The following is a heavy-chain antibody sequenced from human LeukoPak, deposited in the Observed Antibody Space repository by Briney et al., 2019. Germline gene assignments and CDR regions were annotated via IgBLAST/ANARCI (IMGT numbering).Heavy chain of an antibody. Sequence: GGSLRLSCAASGFTFSSYSMNWVRQAPGKGLEWVSYISSSSSTIYYADSVKGRFTISRDNAKNSLYLQMNSLRAEDTAVYYCARSRERYGVLTDYWGQGTLVTVSS. CDR1: GFTFSSYS. CDR3: ARSRERYGVLTDY. V-gene: IGHV3-48*04. D-gene: IGHD2-8*01. J-gene: IGHJ4*02. CDR2: ISSSSSTI.